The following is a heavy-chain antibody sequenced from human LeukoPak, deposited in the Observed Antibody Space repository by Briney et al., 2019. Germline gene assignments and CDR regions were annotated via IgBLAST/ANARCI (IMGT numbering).Heavy chain of an antibody. V-gene: IGHV1-2*02. J-gene: IGHJ4*02. CDR2: INPNSGGT. CDR1: GYTLTGYY. Sequence: ASVKVSPKASGYTLTGYYMHWVRQAPRQGLEWMGWINPNSGGTNYTQKFQGRVTITRDTSISTAYMELSRLRSDDTAVYYCARGRTDSGSYVKVWGQGTLVTVSS. D-gene: IGHD1-26*01. CDR3: ARGRTDSGSYVKV.